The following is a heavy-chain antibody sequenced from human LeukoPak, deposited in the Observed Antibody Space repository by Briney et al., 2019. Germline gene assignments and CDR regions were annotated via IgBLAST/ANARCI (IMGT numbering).Heavy chain of an antibody. CDR2: ISAYNCNT. V-gene: IGHV1-18*01. Sequence: ASVKVSCRASGYIFTSYVISWVRQAPGQGLEWMGWISAYNCNTNYAQKLQGRVTMTTDTSKSTAYMELRSLRSDDTGVYYCARVITMVRGVISAFDIWGQGTMVAVSS. D-gene: IGHD3-10*01. J-gene: IGHJ3*02. CDR3: ARVITMVRGVISAFDI. CDR1: GYIFTSYV.